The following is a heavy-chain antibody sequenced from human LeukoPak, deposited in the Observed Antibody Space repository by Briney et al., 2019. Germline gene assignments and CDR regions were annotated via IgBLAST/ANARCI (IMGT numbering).Heavy chain of an antibody. J-gene: IGHJ4*02. Sequence: SQTLSLTCTVSGGSISSGGYYWSWIRQPPGKGLEWIGYIYYGGSTNYNPSLKSRVTISVDTSKNQFSLKLSSVTAADTAVYYCARGWELLRHWGQGTLVTVSS. CDR1: GGSISSGGYY. V-gene: IGHV4-61*08. D-gene: IGHD1-26*01. CDR2: IYYGGST. CDR3: ARGWELLRH.